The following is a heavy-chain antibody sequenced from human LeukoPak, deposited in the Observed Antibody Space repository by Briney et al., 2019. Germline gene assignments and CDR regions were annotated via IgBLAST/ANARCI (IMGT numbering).Heavy chain of an antibody. J-gene: IGHJ4*02. Sequence: GGSLRVSCAAAGFTFSDSAMSWVRQAPGKGLEWVPAISGSGDTTYYADSVKGRFTISRDNSKNTLYLQTNSLRPEDTAVYCCAKVGARGCSSSTCFIYWGQGTLVTVSS. CDR2: ISGSGDTT. CDR3: AKVGARGCSSSTCFIY. D-gene: IGHD2-2*01. CDR1: GFTFSDSA. V-gene: IGHV3-23*01.